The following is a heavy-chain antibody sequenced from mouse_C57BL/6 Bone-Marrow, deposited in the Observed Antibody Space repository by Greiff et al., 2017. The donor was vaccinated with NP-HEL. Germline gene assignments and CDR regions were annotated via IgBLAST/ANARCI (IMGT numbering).Heavy chain of an antibody. J-gene: IGHJ3*01. Sequence: QVHVKQSGAELVKPGASVKLSCKASGYTFASYWMQWVKQRPGQGLEWIGELDPSDSYINSNQKFKGKATLTVDTSSSTAYMQLSSLTSEDSAVYYCARGGACAYWGQGTLVTVSA. CDR1: GYTFASYW. CDR2: LDPSDSYI. CDR3: ARGGACAY. V-gene: IGHV1-50*01.